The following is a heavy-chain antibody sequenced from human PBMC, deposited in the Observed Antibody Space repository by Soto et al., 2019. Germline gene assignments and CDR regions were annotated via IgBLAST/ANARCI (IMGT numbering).Heavy chain of an antibody. CDR1: GGSFSGYY. J-gene: IGHJ5*02. Sequence: QVQLQQWGAGLLKPSETLSLTCAVYGGSFSGYYWSWIRQPPGKGLEWIGEINHSGSTKYNPSLKRRVTISVDTSKNQFSLKLSSVTAADTAVYYCASLTGTPLYNWFDPWGQGTLVTVSS. D-gene: IGHD1-1*01. V-gene: IGHV4-34*01. CDR3: ASLTGTPLYNWFDP. CDR2: INHSGST.